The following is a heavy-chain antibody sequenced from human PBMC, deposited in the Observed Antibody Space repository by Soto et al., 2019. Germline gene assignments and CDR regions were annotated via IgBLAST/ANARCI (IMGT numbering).Heavy chain of an antibody. V-gene: IGHV1-69*12. D-gene: IGHD5-12*01. CDR3: ARGNPRWQQLWYFDL. CDR2: IIPIFGTA. CDR1: GGTFSSYT. Sequence: QVQLVQSGAEVKKPGSSVTVSCKASGGTFSSYTISWVRQAPGQGLEWMGGIIPIFGTANYAQKFQGRVTMTADESTSTAYMELSSLRSEDTAVYYCARGNPRWQQLWYFDLWGRGTLVTVSS. J-gene: IGHJ2*01.